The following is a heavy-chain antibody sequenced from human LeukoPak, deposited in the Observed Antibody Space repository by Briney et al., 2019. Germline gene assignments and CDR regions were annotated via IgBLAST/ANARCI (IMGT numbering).Heavy chain of an antibody. D-gene: IGHD3-10*01. CDR1: GFTFSNYL. Sequence: GGSLRLSCAASGFTFSNYLMHWVRQAPGKGLVWVSRITSDGSTTNYADSVKGRFTISRDNAKNTLYLQMNSLRAEDTAVYYCARDQLWFGELPNDYWGQGTLVTVSS. J-gene: IGHJ4*02. CDR3: ARDQLWFGELPNDY. V-gene: IGHV3-74*01. CDR2: ITSDGSTT.